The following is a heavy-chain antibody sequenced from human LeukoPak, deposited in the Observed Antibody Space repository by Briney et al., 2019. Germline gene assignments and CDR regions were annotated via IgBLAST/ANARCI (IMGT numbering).Heavy chain of an antibody. V-gene: IGHV5-51*01. CDR1: GYSFTSYW. Sequence: GSSLKISSKGSGYSFTSYWIGWVRQMPAKGLEWMGIIYPGDSDTTYSPSFQGQVTISVDKSIIPAYLQWSSLKASDTAIYYCARGGIPGGNYYREHFDDWGQGTLVTVSS. D-gene: IGHD1-26*01. J-gene: IGHJ4*02. CDR2: IYPGDSDT. CDR3: ARGGIPGGNYYREHFDD.